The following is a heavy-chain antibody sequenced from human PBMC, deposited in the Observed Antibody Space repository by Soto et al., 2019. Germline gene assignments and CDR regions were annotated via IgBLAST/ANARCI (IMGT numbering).Heavy chain of an antibody. D-gene: IGHD6-13*01. Sequence: EVQLVQSGAEVKKPGESLKISCKGSGYSFTTYWIGWVRQMPGKGLEGMVIIYPGDSDTRYSPSFQGQVTISADKSINTTYLQWSSLQASDTAIYYCARQAAAGKYYYAMDVWGQGTTVTVSS. CDR1: GYSFTTYW. CDR2: IYPGDSDT. J-gene: IGHJ6*02. V-gene: IGHV5-51*01. CDR3: ARQAAAGKYYYAMDV.